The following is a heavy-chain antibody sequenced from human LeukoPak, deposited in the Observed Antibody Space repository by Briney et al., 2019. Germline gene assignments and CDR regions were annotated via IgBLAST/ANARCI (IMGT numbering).Heavy chain of an antibody. D-gene: IGHD3-9*01. Sequence: GASVKVSCKASGYTFTGYYMHWVRQAPGQGLEWMGWINPNSGGTNYAQKFQSRVTMTRDTSISTAYMELSRLRSDDTAVYYCARDRGRYFEEGTLYYYYYYGMDVWGQGTTVTVSS. CDR3: ARDRGRYFEEGTLYYYYYYGMDV. J-gene: IGHJ6*02. V-gene: IGHV1-2*02. CDR2: INPNSGGT. CDR1: GYTFTGYY.